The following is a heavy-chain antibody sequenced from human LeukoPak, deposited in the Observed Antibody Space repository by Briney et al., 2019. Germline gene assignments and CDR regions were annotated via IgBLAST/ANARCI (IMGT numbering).Heavy chain of an antibody. CDR2: IYYSGST. J-gene: IGHJ6*02. CDR3: ARVVDDSSGYYYYYGMDV. V-gene: IGHV4-31*03. Sequence: SETLSLTCTVSGGSISSGGYYWSWIRQHPGKGLEWIGYIYYSGSTYYNPSLKSRVTISVDTSKNQFSLKLSSVTAADTAVYYCARVVDDSSGYYYYYGMDVWGQGTTVTVPS. D-gene: IGHD3-22*01. CDR1: GGSISSGGYY.